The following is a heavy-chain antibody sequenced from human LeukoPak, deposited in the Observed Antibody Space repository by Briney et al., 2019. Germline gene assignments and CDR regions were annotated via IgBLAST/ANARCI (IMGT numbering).Heavy chain of an antibody. D-gene: IGHD3-3*01. CDR2: IGRSYNI. J-gene: IGHJ4*02. CDR1: GFDFGDYN. Sequence: GGSLRLSCSASGFDFGDYNMIWFRQAPGKGLEWVSFIGRSYNIDYADSVKGRCTISRDNAKASLYLQMNSLRGEDTAVYFCARGHSANDFRVYWGRGILVTVSS. CDR3: ARGHSANDFRVY. V-gene: IGHV3-69-1*01.